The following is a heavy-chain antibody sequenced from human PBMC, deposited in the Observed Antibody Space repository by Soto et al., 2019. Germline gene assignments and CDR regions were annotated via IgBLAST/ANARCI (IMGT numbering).Heavy chain of an antibody. Sequence: QITLTESGPTLVKPTQTLTLTCTFSGFSFSTSAVGVGWIRQPPGKALEWLALIYWDDDKRYSPFLKSRLTITKDTSTHQVVLTMTNMDPVDTGTYYCAHLFRAASGTRYYFAYWGQGTLVTVSS. J-gene: IGHJ4*02. CDR1: GFSFSTSAVG. V-gene: IGHV2-5*02. D-gene: IGHD6-13*01. CDR3: AHLFRAASGTRYYFAY. CDR2: IYWDDDK.